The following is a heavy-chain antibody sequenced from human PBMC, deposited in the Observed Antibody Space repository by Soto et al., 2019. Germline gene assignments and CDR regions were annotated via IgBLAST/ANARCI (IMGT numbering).Heavy chain of an antibody. D-gene: IGHD2-15*01. CDR1: GSTFSSRT. V-gene: IGHV3-30-3*01. CDR3: ARGQDVVVVPLFDY. CDR2: VSRDGTDK. Sequence: QVQLVESGGGVVQPGRSLRLSCVASGSTFSSRTMHWVRQAPGKGLEWVAVVSRDGTDKYYGDSVKGRFTISRDNSQNTLYLQVDSLRGEDTAVYFCARGQDVVVVPLFDYWGQGALVTVSS. J-gene: IGHJ4*02.